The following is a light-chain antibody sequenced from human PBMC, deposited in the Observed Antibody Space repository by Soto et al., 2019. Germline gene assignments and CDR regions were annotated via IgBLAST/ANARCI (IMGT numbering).Light chain of an antibody. CDR2: GNS. CDR1: SSNIGAGYD. Sequence: QSVLTQPPSVSGAPGQRVTISCTESSSNIGAGYDVHWYQQLPGTAPKLLIYGNSNRPSGVPDRFSGSKSGTSASLAITGLQAEDEADYYCQSYDSSLRGVFGTGTKLTVL. V-gene: IGLV1-40*01. CDR3: QSYDSSLRGV. J-gene: IGLJ1*01.